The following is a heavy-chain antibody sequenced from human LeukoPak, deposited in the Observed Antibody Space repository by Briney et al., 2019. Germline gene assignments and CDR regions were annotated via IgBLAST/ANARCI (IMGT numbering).Heavy chain of an antibody. J-gene: IGHJ5*02. V-gene: IGHV1-2*02. CDR1: GYTFTGYY. D-gene: IGHD6-6*01. CDR3: ARAGLYSSSSRGWFDP. Sequence: ASVKVSRKASGYTFTGYYMHLVRQAPGQGLEWMGRINPNSGGTNYAQKFQGRVTMTRDTSISTAYMELSRLRSDDTAVYYCARAGLYSSSSRGWFDPWGQGTLVTVSS. CDR2: INPNSGGT.